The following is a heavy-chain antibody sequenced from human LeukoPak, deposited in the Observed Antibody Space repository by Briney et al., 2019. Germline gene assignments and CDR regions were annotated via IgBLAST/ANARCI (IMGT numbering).Heavy chain of an antibody. D-gene: IGHD2-8*02. V-gene: IGHV3-53*01. CDR2: IYSGGST. CDR3: ARDATPDGVVLDY. CDR1: GFTVSSNY. Sequence: PGGSLRLSCAASGFTVSSNYMSCVRQAPGKGLEWVSVIYSGGSTYYADSVKGRFTISRDNSKNTLYLQMNSLRAEDTAVYYCARDATPDGVVLDYWGQGALVTVSS. J-gene: IGHJ4*02.